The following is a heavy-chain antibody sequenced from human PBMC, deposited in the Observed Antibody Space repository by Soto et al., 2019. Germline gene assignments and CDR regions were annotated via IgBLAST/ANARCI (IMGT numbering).Heavy chain of an antibody. Sequence: GGSLRLSCAASGFTFSSYGMHWVRQAPGKGLEWVAVISYDGSNKYYADSVKGRFTISRDNSKNTLYLQMNSLRAEDTAVYYCAKRGGYNWNYFVYWGQGTLVTVSS. CDR1: GFTFSSYG. V-gene: IGHV3-30*18. CDR2: ISYDGSNK. D-gene: IGHD1-20*01. CDR3: AKRGGYNWNYFVY. J-gene: IGHJ4*02.